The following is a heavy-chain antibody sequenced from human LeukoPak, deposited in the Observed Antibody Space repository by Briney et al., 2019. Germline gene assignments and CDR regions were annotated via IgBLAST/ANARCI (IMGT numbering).Heavy chain of an antibody. CDR1: GFTFSSYA. J-gene: IGHJ4*02. D-gene: IGHD4-17*01. CDR3: AKDRRGVTTGSYYFDY. V-gene: IGHV3-23*01. CDR2: ISLSGDNT. Sequence: GGPLRLSCAASGFTFSSYAMTWVRQAPGKGLEWVSGISLSGDNTFYADSVKGRFTISTDNSKNTLYLQMNSLRAEDTAVYYCAKDRRGVTTGSYYFDYWGQGTLVTVSS.